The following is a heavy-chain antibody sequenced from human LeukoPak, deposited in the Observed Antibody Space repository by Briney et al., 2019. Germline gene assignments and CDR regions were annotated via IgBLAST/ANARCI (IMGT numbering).Heavy chain of an antibody. CDR2: IYYSGST. D-gene: IGHD2-2*01. CDR3: ARGLRTVVVPAARVVDAFDI. CDR1: GGSISSYY. J-gene: IGHJ3*02. Sequence: SETLSLTCTVSGGSISSYYWSWIRQHPGKGLEWIGYIYYSGSTYYNPSLKSRVTISVDTSKNQFSLKLSSVTAADTAVYYCARGLRTVVVPAARVVDAFDIWGQGTMVTVSS. V-gene: IGHV4-59*06.